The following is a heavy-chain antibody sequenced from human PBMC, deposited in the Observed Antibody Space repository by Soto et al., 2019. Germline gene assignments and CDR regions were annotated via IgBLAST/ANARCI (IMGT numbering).Heavy chain of an antibody. V-gene: IGHV1-45*02. CDR1: GYTFTGYY. J-gene: IGHJ6*02. Sequence: ASVKLSCKASGYTFTGYYMHWVRQAPGQGLEWMGWITPFNGNTNYAQKFQDRVTITRDRSMSTAYMELSSLRSEDTAMYYCAATLGLPIYYYYYGMDVWGQGTTVTVS. CDR2: ITPFNGNT. CDR3: AATLGLPIYYYYYGMDV.